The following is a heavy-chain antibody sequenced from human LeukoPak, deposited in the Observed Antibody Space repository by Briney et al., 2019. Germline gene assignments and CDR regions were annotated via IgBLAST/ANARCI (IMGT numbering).Heavy chain of an antibody. J-gene: IGHJ4*02. Sequence: GGSLRLSCVASELTFSRYAMHWVRQVPGKGLEWVAVMSFDGSHKYYADSVKGRFAVSRDNSKNTLSLEMNSLRPEDTAVYYCARDFSTWYSIDFWGRGTLVTVSS. D-gene: IGHD2-15*01. V-gene: IGHV3-30*03. CDR1: ELTFSRYA. CDR2: MSFDGSHK. CDR3: ARDFSTWYSIDF.